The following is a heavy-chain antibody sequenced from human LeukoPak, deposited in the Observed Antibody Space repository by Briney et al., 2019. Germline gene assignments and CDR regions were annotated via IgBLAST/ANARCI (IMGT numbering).Heavy chain of an antibody. CDR2: IRYDGSNK. D-gene: IGHD3-9*01. Sequence: PGRSLRLSCAASGFTFSNYAMHWVRQGPGKGLEWVAFIRYDGSNKNYADSVKGRFTISRDNSKNTLFLQMNSLRAEDTAVYYCVRSHRDILTGYYNHFDYWGQGTLVTVSS. J-gene: IGHJ4*02. CDR1: GFTFSNYA. CDR3: VRSHRDILTGYYNHFDY. V-gene: IGHV3-30*04.